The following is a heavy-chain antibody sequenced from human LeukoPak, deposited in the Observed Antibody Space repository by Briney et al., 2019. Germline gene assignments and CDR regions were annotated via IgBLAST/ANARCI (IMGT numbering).Heavy chain of an antibody. CDR3: ARGGYCSGGSCYPIDY. CDR1: GGTFSSYA. CDR2: IIPIFGTA. V-gene: IGHV1-69*06. Sequence: SVKVSCKASGGTFSSYAISWVRQAPGQGLEWMGSIIPIFGTANYAQKFQGRVTITADKSTSTAYMELSSLRSEDTAVYYCARGGYCSGGSCYPIDYWGQGTLVTVSS. J-gene: IGHJ4*02. D-gene: IGHD2-15*01.